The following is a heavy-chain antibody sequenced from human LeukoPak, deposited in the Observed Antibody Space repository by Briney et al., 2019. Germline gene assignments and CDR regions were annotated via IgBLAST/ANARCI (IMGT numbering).Heavy chain of an antibody. V-gene: IGHV3-15*01. CDR1: GFTFSNAW. CDR3: GRHAYGGSPPLS. J-gene: IGHJ4*02. Sequence: GGSLRLSCAASGFTFSNAWMSWVRQAPGKGLEWVGRIKSKTDGGTTDYAAPVKGRFTISRDDSKNTVYFQMNSLRAEDTALYYCGRHAYGGSPPLSWGQGTLVTVSS. D-gene: IGHD3-10*01. CDR2: IKSKTDGGTT.